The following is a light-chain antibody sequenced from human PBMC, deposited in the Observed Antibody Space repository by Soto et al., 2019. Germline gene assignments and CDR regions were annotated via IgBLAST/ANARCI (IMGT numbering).Light chain of an antibody. CDR3: SSYTTSSTPSYV. CDR2: EVS. Sequence: HSALAQPASVSGSPGQSITISCSGSSIDVGDNNYVSWYQHHPGKAPKLIIYEVSNRPSGVSNRFSGSSSDNTASLTISGLLPDDEADYYCSSYTTSSTPSYVFGTGTKLTVL. J-gene: IGLJ1*01. CDR1: SIDVGDNNY. V-gene: IGLV2-14*01.